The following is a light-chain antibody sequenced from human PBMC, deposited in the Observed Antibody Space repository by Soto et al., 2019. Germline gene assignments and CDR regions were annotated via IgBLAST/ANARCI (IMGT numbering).Light chain of an antibody. CDR3: QQRSNWPST. CDR1: ESVSRY. CDR2: DAS. V-gene: IGKV3-11*01. Sequence: EIVLTQSPATLSLSPGNRATLSCRASESVSRYLAWYQQKPGQAPRLLIYDASNRATGIPARFSGSGSGTDFTLTITILEPKDFAVYYCQQRSNWPSTFGGGTKVEIK. J-gene: IGKJ4*01.